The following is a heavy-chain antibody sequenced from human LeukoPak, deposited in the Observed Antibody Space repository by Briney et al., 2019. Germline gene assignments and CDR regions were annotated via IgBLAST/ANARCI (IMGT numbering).Heavy chain of an antibody. V-gene: IGHV1-46*01. Sequence: ASVKVSCKASGYTFTSFYMHWVRQAPGQGLEWMGIINPSGGVTSYAQKFQGRVTMTRDTSTSTVYMELSSLRSEDTAVYYCARIGGDNNYFDYWGQGTLVTVSS. CDR2: INPSGGVT. J-gene: IGHJ4*02. D-gene: IGHD2-21*02. CDR1: GYTFTSFY. CDR3: ARIGGDNNYFDY.